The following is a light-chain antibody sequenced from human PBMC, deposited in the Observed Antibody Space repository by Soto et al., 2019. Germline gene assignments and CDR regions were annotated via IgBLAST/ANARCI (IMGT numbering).Light chain of an antibody. CDR1: QGVSNY. V-gene: IGKV1-27*01. J-gene: IGKJ2*01. CDR2: SAS. CDR3: QKYNSAPHT. Sequence: DIQMTQSPSSLSASVGDRVTITCRASQGVSNYLAWYQQKPAKVPKLLIYSASTLQSGVPSRFSGSGSGTDFTLTISSLQPEDVATYYCQKYNSAPHTFGQGTKLEIK.